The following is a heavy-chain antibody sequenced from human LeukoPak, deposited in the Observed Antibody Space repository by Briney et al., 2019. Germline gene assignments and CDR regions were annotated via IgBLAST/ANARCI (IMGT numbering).Heavy chain of an antibody. J-gene: IGHJ6*02. Sequence: LRLSCAASGFTFSDYYMSWIRQAPGKGLEWIGYIYHSGSTYYNPSLKSRVTISVDRSKNQFSLKLSSVTAADTAVYYCARDKSHCSGGSCYYYGMDVWGQGTTVTVSS. CDR1: GFTFSDYY. D-gene: IGHD2-15*01. CDR3: ARDKSHCSGGSCYYYGMDV. V-gene: IGHV4-30-2*01. CDR2: IYHSGST.